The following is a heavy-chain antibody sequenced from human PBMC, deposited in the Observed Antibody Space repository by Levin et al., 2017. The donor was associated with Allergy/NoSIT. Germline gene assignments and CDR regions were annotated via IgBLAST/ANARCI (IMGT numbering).Heavy chain of an antibody. CDR3: ARTRLRPYNWFDP. J-gene: IGHJ5*02. CDR2: ISGSGSNI. CDR1: GFTFSSYS. D-gene: IGHD5-12*01. Sequence: AGGSLRLSCAASGFTFSSYSMNWVRQAPGKGLEWVSCISGSGSNIYYGDSVKGRFTISRDNAKNSLYLQMNSLRAEDTAVYYCARTRLRPYNWFDPWGQGTLVTVSS. V-gene: IGHV3-21*01.